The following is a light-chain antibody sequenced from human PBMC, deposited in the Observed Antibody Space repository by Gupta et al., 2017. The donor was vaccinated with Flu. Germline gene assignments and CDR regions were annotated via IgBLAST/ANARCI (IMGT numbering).Light chain of an antibody. Sequence: DSQTTKSPSTLSASVGDRVTITCRASQDIRDYLGWYQQKPGKAHKRLIYAASMLQSGVPWRFSGSGSGKEFTLTISSLQHEDFATYYCLQHHHLWTFGQGTKVEIK. CDR3: LQHHHLWT. CDR2: AAS. J-gene: IGKJ1*01. V-gene: IGKV1-17*01. CDR1: QDIRDY.